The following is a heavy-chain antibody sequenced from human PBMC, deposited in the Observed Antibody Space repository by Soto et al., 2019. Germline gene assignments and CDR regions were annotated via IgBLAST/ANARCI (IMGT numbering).Heavy chain of an antibody. Sequence: EVQLVESGGGLVQPGGSLRLSCAASGFTFSSYWMHWVRQAPGKGLVWVSRINSDGSSTSYADSVKGRFTISRDNAKNTLYLQMNSLRAEDTAVYYCAAWPGESIGGATSGMDVWGQGTTVTVSS. V-gene: IGHV3-74*01. CDR1: GFTFSSYW. CDR3: AAWPGESIGGATSGMDV. J-gene: IGHJ6*02. D-gene: IGHD1-26*01. CDR2: INSDGSST.